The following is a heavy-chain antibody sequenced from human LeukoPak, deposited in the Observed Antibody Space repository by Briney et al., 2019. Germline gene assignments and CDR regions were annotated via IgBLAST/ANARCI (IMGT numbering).Heavy chain of an antibody. D-gene: IGHD3-3*01. Sequence: GGSLRLSCAASGFTFSSYGMHWVRQAPGKGLEWVAVIWYDGSNKYYADSVKGRFTISRGNSKNTLYLQMNSLRAEDTAVYYCARDTIFGVVTTYYFDYWGQGTLVTVSS. CDR3: ARDTIFGVVTTYYFDY. CDR2: IWYDGSNK. V-gene: IGHV3-33*01. CDR1: GFTFSSYG. J-gene: IGHJ4*02.